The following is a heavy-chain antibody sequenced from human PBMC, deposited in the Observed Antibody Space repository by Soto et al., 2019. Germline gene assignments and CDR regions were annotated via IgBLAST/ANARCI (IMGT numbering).Heavy chain of an antibody. CDR3: ARDTYYYGSGSYQPDDAFDI. J-gene: IGHJ3*02. CDR2: TYYRSKWYN. V-gene: IGHV6-1*01. CDR1: GDSVSSNSAA. D-gene: IGHD3-10*01. Sequence: SQTLSLTCAISGDSVSSNSAAWNWIRQSPSRGLEWLGRTYYRSKWYNDYAVSVKSRITINPDTSKNQFSLQLNSVTPEDTAVYYCARDTYYYGSGSYQPDDAFDIWGQGTMVTVSS.